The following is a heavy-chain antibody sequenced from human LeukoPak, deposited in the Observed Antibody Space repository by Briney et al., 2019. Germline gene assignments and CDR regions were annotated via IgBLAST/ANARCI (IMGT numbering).Heavy chain of an antibody. Sequence: GGSLRLSCVASGFTLITYTMNSVRQAPGKGLEWVSYISSSSSTIYYADSVRGRFTISIDNAKNSLFLQMNSLRDEDTAVYYCARAAVTSSYYYYDYMDVWGKGSTVTVSS. J-gene: IGHJ6*03. CDR2: ISSSSSTI. D-gene: IGHD2-21*02. CDR3: ARAAVTSSYYYYDYMDV. V-gene: IGHV3-48*02. CDR1: GFTLITYT.